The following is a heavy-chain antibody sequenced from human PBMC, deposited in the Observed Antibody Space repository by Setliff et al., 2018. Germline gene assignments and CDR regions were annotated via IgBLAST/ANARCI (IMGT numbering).Heavy chain of an antibody. CDR1: GFTFSNYA. J-gene: IGHJ4*02. CDR2: ISGSGAI. CDR3: ARSPRYSSSWMSRN. Sequence: PGGSLRLSCAASGFTFSNYAMSWVRQAPGKGLEWVSAISGSGAISYADSVKGRFTISRDNSKNTVYLEMNSLRAEDTAVYYCARSPRYSSSWMSRNWGQGTLVTVSS. V-gene: IGHV3-23*01. D-gene: IGHD6-13*01.